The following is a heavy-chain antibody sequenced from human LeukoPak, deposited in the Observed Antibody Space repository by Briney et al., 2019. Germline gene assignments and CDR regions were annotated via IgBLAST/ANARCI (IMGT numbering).Heavy chain of an antibody. CDR2: ISGSGGST. D-gene: IGHD2-2*01. Sequence: PAGSLRLSCAASGFTFSSYARSWVRQAPGKGLEWFSAISGSGGSTYYADSVKGRFTISRDNSKNTLYLKISSLRAEDTAVHYCAKDQGDIVVVPAAIGLDPWGQGTLVTVSS. CDR1: GFTFSSYA. J-gene: IGHJ5*02. CDR3: AKDQGDIVVVPAAIGLDP. V-gene: IGHV3-23*01.